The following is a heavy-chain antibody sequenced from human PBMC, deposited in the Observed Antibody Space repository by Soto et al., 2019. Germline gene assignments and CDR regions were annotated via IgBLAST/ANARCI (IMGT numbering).Heavy chain of an antibody. V-gene: IGHV4-59*12. CDR2: IYYSGST. J-gene: IGHJ5*02. CDR1: GGSIRSNF. D-gene: IGHD6-19*01. Sequence: SETLSLTCTFSGGSIRSNFWSWIRQPPGKGLEWIGYIYYSGSTNYNPSLKSRVTISVDTSKNQFSLKLSSVTAADTAVYYCARGFEVQWLARYNWFDPWGQGTLVTVSS. CDR3: ARGFEVQWLARYNWFDP.